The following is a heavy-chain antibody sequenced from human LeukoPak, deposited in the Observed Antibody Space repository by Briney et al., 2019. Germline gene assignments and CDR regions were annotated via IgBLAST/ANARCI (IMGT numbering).Heavy chain of an antibody. Sequence: GGSLRLSCAASGFTFSSYEMNWVRQAPGKGLEWGSYISSSGSTIYYADSVNGRFTISRENSKNTLYLQMNSLRAEDTAVYYCARATRNYYFDYWGQGTLVTVSS. D-gene: IGHD1-26*01. J-gene: IGHJ4*02. V-gene: IGHV3-48*03. CDR1: GFTFSSYE. CDR3: ARATRNYYFDY. CDR2: ISSSGSTI.